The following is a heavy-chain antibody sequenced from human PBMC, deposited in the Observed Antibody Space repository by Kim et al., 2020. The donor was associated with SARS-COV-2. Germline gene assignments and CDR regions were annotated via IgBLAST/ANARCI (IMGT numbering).Heavy chain of an antibody. CDR2: T. J-gene: IGHJ4*02. V-gene: IGHV1-46*01. CDR3: ARDRFNIALRY. Sequence: TSDAQKFQGGVTMTRDTATSTVYMELSSLRSEDTAVYYCARDRFNIALRYWGQGTLVTVSS.